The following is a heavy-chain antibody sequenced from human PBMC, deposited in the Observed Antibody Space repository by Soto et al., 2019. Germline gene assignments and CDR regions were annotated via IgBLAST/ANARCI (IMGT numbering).Heavy chain of an antibody. CDR2: INPNGGGT. CDR1: GYTFTGYY. V-gene: IGHV1-2*02. CDR3: AGIYSGDEGYFYY. J-gene: IGHJ4*02. D-gene: IGHD5-12*01. Sequence: ASVKVSCKASGYTFTGYYMPWVRQAPGQGLEWMVCINPNGGGTNYAQKFQGRVTMTRDTSISTAYMELSSLRSDDTAVYYCAGIYSGDEGYFYYWGQGTLVTVSS.